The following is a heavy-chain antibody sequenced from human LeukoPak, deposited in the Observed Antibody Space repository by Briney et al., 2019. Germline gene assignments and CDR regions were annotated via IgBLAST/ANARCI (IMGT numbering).Heavy chain of an antibody. V-gene: IGHV3-23*01. D-gene: IGHD3-16*01. CDR2: ISPSGGIT. J-gene: IGHJ1*01. CDR3: AKDDDWGRFKD. CDR1: GFTFSSYG. Sequence: PGGSLRLSCAASGFTFSSYGMNWVRQAPGKGLEWVSGISPSGGITYYTDSVRGRFTISRDNSKNTVSLQMNSLRGEDTAVYYCAKDDDWGRFKDWGQGTLVTVSS.